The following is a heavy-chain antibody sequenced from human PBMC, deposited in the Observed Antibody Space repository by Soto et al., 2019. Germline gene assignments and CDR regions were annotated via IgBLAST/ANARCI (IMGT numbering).Heavy chain of an antibody. CDR1: GGSISSYY. CDR2: IYYSGST. V-gene: IGHV4-59*01. CDR3: ARGGRITMVRGVIFDAFDI. J-gene: IGHJ3*02. D-gene: IGHD3-10*01. Sequence: SETLSLTCTVSGGSISSYYWSWIRQPPGKGLEWIGYIYYSGSTNYNPSLKSRVTISVDTSKNQFSLKLSSVTAADTAVYYCARGGRITMVRGVIFDAFDIWGQGTMVTVSS.